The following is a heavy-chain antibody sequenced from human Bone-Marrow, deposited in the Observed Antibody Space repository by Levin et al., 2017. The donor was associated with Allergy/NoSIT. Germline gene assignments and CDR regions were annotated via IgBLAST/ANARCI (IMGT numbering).Heavy chain of an antibody. J-gene: IGHJ4*02. CDR1: GGSISSGGFY. V-gene: IGHV4-31*03. CDR2: IYNRGNT. D-gene: IGHD3-22*01. CDR3: ARGREYYDSRAYYYFLEY. Sequence: SETLSLTCTVSGGSISSGGFYWSWIRQHPGKGLEWIGHIYNRGNTYFSPSLKSRLTISVDTSKNQFSLKLSSVTAADTAIYYCARGREYYDSRAYYYFLEYWGQGTLVTVSS.